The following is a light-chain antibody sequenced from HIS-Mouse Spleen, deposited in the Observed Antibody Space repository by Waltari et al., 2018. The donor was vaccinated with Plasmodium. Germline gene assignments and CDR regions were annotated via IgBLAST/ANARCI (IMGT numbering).Light chain of an antibody. CDR1: QSVSSN. V-gene: IGKV3-15*01. Sequence: EIVMTQSPATLSVSPGERATLSFRASQSVSSNLAWYQQKPGQAPRLRIYGASTRATGIPARCSGSGYGKEFTLTISSMQSEDFAVYYCQQYNNWPWTFGRGTKVEIK. CDR3: QQYNNWPWT. J-gene: IGKJ1*01. CDR2: GAS.